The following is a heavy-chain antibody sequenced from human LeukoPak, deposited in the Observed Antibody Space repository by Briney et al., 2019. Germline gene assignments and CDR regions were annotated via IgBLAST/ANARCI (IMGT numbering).Heavy chain of an antibody. CDR2: IYHSGST. CDR3: ARGYSSSWYYDY. V-gene: IGHV4-30-2*01. CDR1: GGSISSGGYY. Sequence: PSQTLSLTCTVSGGSISSGGYYWSWIRQPPGKGLEWIGYIYHSGSTYYNPSLKSRVTISVDRSKNQFSLKLSSVTAADTAVYYCARGYSSSWYYDYWGQGTLLTVSS. D-gene: IGHD6-13*01. J-gene: IGHJ4*02.